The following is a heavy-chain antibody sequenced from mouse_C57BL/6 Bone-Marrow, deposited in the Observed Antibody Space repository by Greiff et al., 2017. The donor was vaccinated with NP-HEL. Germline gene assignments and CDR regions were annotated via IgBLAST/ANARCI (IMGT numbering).Heavy chain of an antibody. D-gene: IGHD2-13*01. V-gene: IGHV14-4*01. CDR2: IDPENGDT. J-gene: IGHJ1*03. Sequence: VQLQQSGAELVRPGASVKLSCTASGFTIKDDYMHWVKQRPEQGLEWIGWIDPENGDTEYASKFQGKATIIADTSSNTAYLQLSSLTSEDTAVYYCTALYYGDDYWYFDVWGTGTTVTVSS. CDR1: GFTIKDDY. CDR3: TALYYGDDYWYFDV.